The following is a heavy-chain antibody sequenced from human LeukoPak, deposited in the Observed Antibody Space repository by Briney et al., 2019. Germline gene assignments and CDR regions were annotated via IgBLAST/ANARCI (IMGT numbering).Heavy chain of an antibody. CDR1: GFIVSNNY. Sequence: GGSLRLSCVGSGFIVSNNYMSWVRQAPGKGLEWVSVVYSGGDTYYADFVMGGFTISRDKSKNTLFLQMNNLRAEDTAVYYCARAGYSYGRGYFDYWGQGTLVTVSS. CDR3: ARAGYSYGRGYFDY. CDR2: VYSGGDT. V-gene: IGHV3-53*01. D-gene: IGHD5-18*01. J-gene: IGHJ4*02.